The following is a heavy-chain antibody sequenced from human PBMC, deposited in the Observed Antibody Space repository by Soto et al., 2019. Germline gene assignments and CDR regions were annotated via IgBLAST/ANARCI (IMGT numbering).Heavy chain of an antibody. CDR1: GFSLSTSGVG. CDR2: ICWDDDK. CDR3: AHMDYGFYGMDV. J-gene: IGHJ6*02. Sequence: QITLKESGPTLVKPTQTLTLTCTFSGFSLSTSGVGVGWIRQPPGKALEWLAVICWDDDKRYSPSLKSRLTITRDTSKNQVVLTMTDMDPVDTATYYCAHMDYGFYGMDVWGQGTMVTVSS. D-gene: IGHD3-10*01. V-gene: IGHV2-5*02.